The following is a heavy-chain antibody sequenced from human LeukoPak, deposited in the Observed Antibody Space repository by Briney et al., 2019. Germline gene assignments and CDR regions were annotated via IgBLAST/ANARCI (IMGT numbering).Heavy chain of an antibody. J-gene: IGHJ5*02. D-gene: IGHD6-19*01. Sequence: PGGSLRLSCAASGFTCRSCWMTWVRQAPGKVLEWVANLKQDGSDQYYVDSVKGRFTISRDNAKNSLYLQMNSLRAEDTAVYYCARPGVRAVAANWFDPWGQGTLVTVSS. CDR3: ARPGVRAVAANWFDP. CDR1: GFTCRSCW. CDR2: LKQDGSDQ. V-gene: IGHV3-7*01.